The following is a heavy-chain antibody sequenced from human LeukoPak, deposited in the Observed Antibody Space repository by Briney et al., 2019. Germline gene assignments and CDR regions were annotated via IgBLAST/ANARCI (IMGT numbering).Heavy chain of an antibody. V-gene: IGHV5-51*01. Sequence: GESLKISCKGSGYSFTSYWIDWVRQMPGKGLEWMGIIYPGDSDTRYSPSFQGQVTISADKSISTAYLQWSSLKASDTAMYYCARRLRGYCSGGSCYDDAFDIWGQGTMVTVSS. D-gene: IGHD2-15*01. CDR1: GYSFTSYW. CDR3: ARRLRGYCSGGSCYDDAFDI. CDR2: IYPGDSDT. J-gene: IGHJ3*02.